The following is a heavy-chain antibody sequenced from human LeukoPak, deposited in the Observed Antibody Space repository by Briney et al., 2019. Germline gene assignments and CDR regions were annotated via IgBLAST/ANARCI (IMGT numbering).Heavy chain of an antibody. Sequence: ASVKVSCKASGYTFTGYYMHWVRQAPGQGLEWMGWINPNSGGTNYAQKFQGRVTMTRDTSISTAYMELSRLRSDDTAVYYCARDRFLGATYFDYWGQGTLVTVSS. CDR3: ARDRFLGATYFDY. J-gene: IGHJ4*02. D-gene: IGHD1-26*01. V-gene: IGHV1-2*02. CDR1: GYTFTGYY. CDR2: INPNSGGT.